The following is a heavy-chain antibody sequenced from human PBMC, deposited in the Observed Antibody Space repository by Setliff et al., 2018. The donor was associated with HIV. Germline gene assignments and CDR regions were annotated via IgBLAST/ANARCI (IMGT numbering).Heavy chain of an antibody. J-gene: IGHJ4*02. D-gene: IGHD1-26*01. CDR2: ISPDGSVI. V-gene: IGHV3-74*01. Sequence: PGGSLRLSCVASRFTFNDHWMHWVRQAPGKGLVWVSRISPDGSVINYAGSVKGRFTISRDNAKNTLYLQMNGLRAEDTAVYYCVRGIVGASVFNYWGQGTQVTVSS. CDR3: VRGIVGASVFNY. CDR1: RFTFNDHW.